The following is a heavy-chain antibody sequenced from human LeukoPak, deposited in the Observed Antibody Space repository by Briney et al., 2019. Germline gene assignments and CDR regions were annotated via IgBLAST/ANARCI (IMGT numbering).Heavy chain of an antibody. V-gene: IGHV3-21*01. CDR1: GFTFSSYA. Sequence: GGSLRLSCAASGFTFSSYAISWVRQAPGKGLEWVSCISSTSNYIFYADSVRGRFTISRDNAKNSLYLQMDSLRAEDTAVYYCARGGIITSYAFEIWGQGAMVTVSS. D-gene: IGHD1-26*01. CDR2: ISSTSNYI. J-gene: IGHJ3*02. CDR3: ARGGIITSYAFEI.